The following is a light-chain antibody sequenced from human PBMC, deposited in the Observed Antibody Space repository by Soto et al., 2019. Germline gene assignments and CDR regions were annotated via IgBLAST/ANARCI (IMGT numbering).Light chain of an antibody. Sequence: EIVLTQSPGTLSSSPGERATLSCRASQAVGNAYLAWYQHKPGQVPRLLIHGASNRATGIPDRFSGCGSGTDCTLTINRREPEDNAEYYCQQSGSSPYTFGQGTRLEIK. CDR2: GAS. V-gene: IGKV3-20*01. J-gene: IGKJ2*01. CDR3: QQSGSSPYT. CDR1: QAVGNAY.